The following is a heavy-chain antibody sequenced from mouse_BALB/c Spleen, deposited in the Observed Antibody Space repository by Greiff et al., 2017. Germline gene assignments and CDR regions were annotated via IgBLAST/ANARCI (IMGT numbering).Heavy chain of an antibody. J-gene: IGHJ4*01. V-gene: IGHV14-3*02. CDR3: ARSTVSSPYYAMDY. CDR2: IDPANGNT. Sequence: VQLQQSGAELVKPGASVKLSCTASGFNIKDTYMHWVKQRPEQGLEWIGRIDPANGNTKYDPKFQGKATITADTSSNTAYLQLSSLTSEDTAVYYCARSTVSSPYYAMDYWGQGTSVTVSS. D-gene: IGHD1-1*01. CDR1: GFNIKDTY.